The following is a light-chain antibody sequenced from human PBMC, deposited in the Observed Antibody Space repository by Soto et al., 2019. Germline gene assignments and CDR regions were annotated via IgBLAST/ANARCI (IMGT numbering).Light chain of an antibody. Sequence: QSVLTQPPSVSGAPGQRVTISCTGSSSNIGAGYDVHWYQQLPGTAPKLPIYGNSNRPSGVPDRFSGSKSGTSASLAISGLQAEDEADYYCQSYDSSLSWVFGGGTKLTV. V-gene: IGLV1-40*01. CDR2: GNS. CDR1: SSNIGAGYD. CDR3: QSYDSSLSWV. J-gene: IGLJ3*02.